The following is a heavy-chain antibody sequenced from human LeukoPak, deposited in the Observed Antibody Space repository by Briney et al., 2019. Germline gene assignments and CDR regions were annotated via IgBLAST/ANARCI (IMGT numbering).Heavy chain of an antibody. Sequence: ASVKVSCKASGYTFTSYDINWVRQATGQGLEWMGWMNPNSGNTGYAQKFQGRVTMTRNTSISTAYMELSSLRSEDTAVYYCARDLYSSGWYDYWGQGTLVTVSS. D-gene: IGHD6-19*01. V-gene: IGHV1-8*01. CDR1: GYTFTSYD. CDR2: MNPNSGNT. J-gene: IGHJ4*02. CDR3: ARDLYSSGWYDY.